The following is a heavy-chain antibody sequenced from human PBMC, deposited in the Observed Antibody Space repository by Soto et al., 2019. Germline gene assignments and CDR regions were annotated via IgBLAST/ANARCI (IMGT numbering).Heavy chain of an antibody. CDR3: ARDLEGPFDY. J-gene: IGHJ4*02. V-gene: IGHV3-33*01. CDR2: IWYDGRNK. CDR1: GFTFSRYG. Sequence: QVQLVESGGGVVQPGRSLRLSCAASGFTFSRYGMHWVRQAPGKGLEWVAVIWYDGRNKYYADSVKGRFTISRDNSKNTLYLQMNSLRAEDTAVYYCARDLEGPFDYWGQGTLVTVSS. D-gene: IGHD1-1*01.